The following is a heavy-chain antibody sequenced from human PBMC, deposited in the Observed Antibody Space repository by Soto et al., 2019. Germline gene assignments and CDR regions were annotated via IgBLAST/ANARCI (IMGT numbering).Heavy chain of an antibody. CDR3: AREGYYASGSSYYYYGMDG. CDR2: INPNSGGT. J-gene: IGHJ6*02. Sequence: ASVQVSCKASGYTFTGYYMHWVRQAPGQGLEWMGWINPNSGGTNYAQKFQGRVTMTRDTSISTAYMELSRLRSDDTAVYYCAREGYYASGSSYYYYGMDGWGQGTPVTVTS. V-gene: IGHV1-2*02. D-gene: IGHD3-10*01. CDR1: GYTFTGYY.